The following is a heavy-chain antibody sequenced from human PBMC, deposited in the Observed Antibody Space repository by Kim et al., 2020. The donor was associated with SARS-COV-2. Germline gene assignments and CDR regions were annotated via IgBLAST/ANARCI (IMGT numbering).Heavy chain of an antibody. J-gene: IGHJ3*02. Sequence: NPSLKSRVTISVDTSKNPFSLKLSCVTAADTAVYYCARDVGYALDAFDIWGQGTMVTVSS. CDR3: ARDVGYALDAFDI. D-gene: IGHD1-1*01. V-gene: IGHV4-59*01.